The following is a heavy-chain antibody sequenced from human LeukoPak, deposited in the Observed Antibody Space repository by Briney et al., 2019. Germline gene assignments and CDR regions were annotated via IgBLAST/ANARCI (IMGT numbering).Heavy chain of an antibody. Sequence: GGSLRLSCAASGFTFSSYSMNWVRQAPGKGLEWVSAISGSGGSTYYADSVKGRFTISRDNSKNTLYLQMNSLRAEDTAVYYCAKHLRSDRPQAPDDAFDIWGQGTMVTVSS. CDR3: AKHLRSDRPQAPDDAFDI. J-gene: IGHJ3*02. CDR2: ISGSGGST. CDR1: GFTFSSYS. V-gene: IGHV3-23*01. D-gene: IGHD2-2*01.